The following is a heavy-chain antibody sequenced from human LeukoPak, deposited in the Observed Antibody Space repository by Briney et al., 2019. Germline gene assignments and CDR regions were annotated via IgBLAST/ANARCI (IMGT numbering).Heavy chain of an antibody. Sequence: ASVKVSRKASGGTFSSYAISWVRQAPGQGLEWMGGIIPIFGTANYAQKFQGRVTITADESTSTAYMELSSLRSEDTAVYYCAREASSYGSGSYFFDYWGQGTLVTVSS. V-gene: IGHV1-69*01. CDR3: AREASSYGSGSYFFDY. CDR2: IIPIFGTA. CDR1: GGTFSSYA. J-gene: IGHJ4*02. D-gene: IGHD3-10*01.